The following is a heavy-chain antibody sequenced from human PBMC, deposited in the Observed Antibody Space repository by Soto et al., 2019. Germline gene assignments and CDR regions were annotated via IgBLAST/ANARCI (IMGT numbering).Heavy chain of an antibody. CDR1: GGSISSYY. CDR3: ARHGRDAVTVNNWFDP. V-gene: IGHV4-59*08. CDR2: IYYSGST. D-gene: IGHD4-17*01. J-gene: IGHJ5*02. Sequence: QVQLQETGPGLVEPSETLSLTCTVSGGSISSYYWSWIRQPTGEGLEWIGYIYYSGSTNYNPSLKSRVTISVDTSKNQFSLMLSSVTAADTDVYYRARHGRDAVTVNNWFDPWGQGTLVTVSS.